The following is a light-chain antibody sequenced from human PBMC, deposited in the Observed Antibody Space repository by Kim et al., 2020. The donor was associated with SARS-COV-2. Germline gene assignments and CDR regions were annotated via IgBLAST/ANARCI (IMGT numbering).Light chain of an antibody. V-gene: IGLV2-11*01. CDR2: DVS. CDR1: SSDVGDYDY. J-gene: IGLJ3*02. Sequence: QSALTQPRSVSVSPGQSVTISCTGTSSDVGDYDYVSWYQQYPGKAPKLMIYDVSKRPSGVPDRFSGSKSGNTASLTISGLQAEDEADYYCCSYAGSYVWVFGGGTQLTVL. CDR3: CSYAGSYVWV.